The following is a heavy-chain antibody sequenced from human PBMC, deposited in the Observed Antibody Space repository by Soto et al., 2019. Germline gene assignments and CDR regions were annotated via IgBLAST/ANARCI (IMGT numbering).Heavy chain of an antibody. J-gene: IGHJ5*02. CDR2: IYYSGST. CDR1: GGSISSYY. Sequence: SETLSLTCTVSGGSISSYYWSWIRQPPGKGLEWIGYIYYSGSTNYNPSLKSRVTISVDTSKNQFSLKLSSVTAADTAVYFCARVGGPTVTTMWFDPWGQGTLVTVSS. D-gene: IGHD4-17*01. CDR3: ARVGGPTVTTMWFDP. V-gene: IGHV4-59*01.